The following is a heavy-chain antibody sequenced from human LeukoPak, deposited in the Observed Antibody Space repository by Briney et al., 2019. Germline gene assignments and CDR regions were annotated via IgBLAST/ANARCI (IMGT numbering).Heavy chain of an antibody. Sequence: SETLSLTCTVSGGSIISSDYHWGWVRQPPGKGLEWIGTISYSGNTDYNPSLRSRVTISVDTSNNQFSLRLGSVTAANTAVYHCARHCCSGPAKRVFDIWGQGTMVTVSS. J-gene: IGHJ3*02. CDR2: ISYSGNT. D-gene: IGHD2-15*01. CDR1: GGSIISSDYH. V-gene: IGHV4-39*01. CDR3: ARHCCSGPAKRVFDI.